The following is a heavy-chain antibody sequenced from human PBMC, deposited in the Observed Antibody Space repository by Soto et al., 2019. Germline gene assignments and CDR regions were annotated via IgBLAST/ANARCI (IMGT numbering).Heavy chain of an antibody. Sequence: QITVKESGPKLVKPSQTLTLTCAFSGFSLSTSGVGVGWVRQPPGKAPEWLALIYWDDDKRYRPSLKSRLSIAKDTSKDQVVFTMPNMDPVDTAPYYCVLQDWNNNNYYFDLWGRGTLVTVSS. CDR1: GFSLSTSGVG. CDR2: IYWDDDK. D-gene: IGHD4-4*01. V-gene: IGHV2-5*02. CDR3: VLQDWNNNNYYFDL. J-gene: IGHJ2*01.